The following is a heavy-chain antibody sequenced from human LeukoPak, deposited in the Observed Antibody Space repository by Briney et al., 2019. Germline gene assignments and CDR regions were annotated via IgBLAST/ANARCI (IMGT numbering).Heavy chain of an antibody. CDR1: GFTVSTNY. CDR3: ARGGGAYCGDDCRRTIDH. Sequence: GGSLRLSCVVSGFTVSTNYMSWVRQAPGKGLEWVSVFYSGGNTYYADSVKGRFTIYRDTSKNTLYLQMDSLRAEDTAVYYCARGGGAYCGDDCRRTIDHWGQGTLVTVSS. CDR2: FYSGGNT. J-gene: IGHJ4*02. V-gene: IGHV3-53*01. D-gene: IGHD2-21*02.